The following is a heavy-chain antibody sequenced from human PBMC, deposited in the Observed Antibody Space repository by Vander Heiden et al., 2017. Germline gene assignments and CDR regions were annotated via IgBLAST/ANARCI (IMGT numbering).Heavy chain of an antibody. D-gene: IGHD3-16*01. CDR1: GFTFSCCV. CDR2: VSYEGSNK. V-gene: IGHV3-33*05. CDR3: AGRIGDRHY. J-gene: IGHJ4*02. Sequence: QVQLVESGGGVVQPGRSLSLSCKPSGFTFSCCVRHWVRPSPGKGLEWVALVSYEGSNKYYADSVKGRFTISRDNSKNTLNLQMNSLTAEDTAVYYCAGRIGDRHYWGQGTLVTVSS.